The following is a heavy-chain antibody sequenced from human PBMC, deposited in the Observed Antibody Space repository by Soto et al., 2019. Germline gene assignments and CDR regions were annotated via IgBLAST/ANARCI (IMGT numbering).Heavy chain of an antibody. CDR1: GFTFSSYW. CDR3: AKDTGGIAAAAMDAFDI. Sequence: GGSLRLSCAASGFTFSSYWMSWVRQAPGKGLEWVSAISGSGGSTYYADSVKGRFTISRDNSKNTLYLQMNSLRAEDTAVYYCAKDTGGIAAAAMDAFDIWGQGTMVTVSS. D-gene: IGHD6-13*01. J-gene: IGHJ3*02. V-gene: IGHV3-23*01. CDR2: ISGSGGST.